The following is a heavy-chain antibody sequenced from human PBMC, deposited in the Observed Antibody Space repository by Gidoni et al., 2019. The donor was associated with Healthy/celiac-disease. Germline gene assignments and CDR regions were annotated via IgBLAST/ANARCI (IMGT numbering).Heavy chain of an antibody. V-gene: IGHV3-11*01. Sequence: QVQLVESGGGLVKPGGSLRLSCAASGFTFRDYYMSWIRQAPGKGLEWVSYISSSGSTIYYADAVKGRFTISRDNAKNSLYLQMNRVRAEDTAVYYCARDALWFGEYYYGMDVWGQGTTVTVSS. CDR3: ARDALWFGEYYYGMDV. CDR2: ISSSGSTI. D-gene: IGHD3-10*01. J-gene: IGHJ6*02. CDR1: GFTFRDYY.